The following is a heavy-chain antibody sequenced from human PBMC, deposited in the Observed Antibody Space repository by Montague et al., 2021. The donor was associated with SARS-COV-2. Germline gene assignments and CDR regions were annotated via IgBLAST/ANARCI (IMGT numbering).Heavy chain of an antibody. V-gene: IGHV6-1*01. Sequence: CAISGDSVSSHIAAWDWIRQSPSRGLEWLGRTYYRSKWYNDYAVSVRSRITISPDTSKNQFSLQLNSVTPEDTAVYYCTQERGPGRTTWRYFDYWGQGTMVTVSS. D-gene: IGHD1-14*01. CDR3: TQERGPGRTTWRYFDY. J-gene: IGHJ4*02. CDR2: TYYRSKWYN. CDR1: GDSVSSHIAA.